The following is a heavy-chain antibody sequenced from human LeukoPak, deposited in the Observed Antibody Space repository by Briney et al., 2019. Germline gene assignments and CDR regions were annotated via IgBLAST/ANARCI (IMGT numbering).Heavy chain of an antibody. V-gene: IGHV3-66*02. CDR3: AKDFRVGPVEGLHY. J-gene: IGHJ4*02. CDR1: RFTVSANY. Sequence: GGSLRLSCTASRFTVSANYMSWVRQAPGKGLEWVSGIYSGGRTDYADSVKGRFTISRDNSKNTLYLQMNSLRAEDTAVYYCAKDFRVGPVEGLHYWGQGTLVTVSS. D-gene: IGHD3-3*01. CDR2: IYSGGRT.